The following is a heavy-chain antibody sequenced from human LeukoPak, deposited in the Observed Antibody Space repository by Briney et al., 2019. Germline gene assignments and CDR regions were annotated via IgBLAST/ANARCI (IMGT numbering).Heavy chain of an antibody. CDR3: ARRIRGAAAGTHSGYYYYYMDV. V-gene: IGHV4-39*07. CDR1: GGSISSSSYY. CDR2: IYYSGST. Sequence: SETLSLTCTVSGGSISSSSYYWGWIRQPPGKGLEWIGSIYYSGSTYYNPSLKSRVTISVDTSKNQFSLKLSSVTAADTAVYYCARRIRGAAAGTHSGYYYYYMDVWGKGTTVTISS. D-gene: IGHD6-13*01. J-gene: IGHJ6*03.